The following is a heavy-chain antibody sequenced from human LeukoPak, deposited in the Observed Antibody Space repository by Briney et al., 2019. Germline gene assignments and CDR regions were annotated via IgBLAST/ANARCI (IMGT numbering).Heavy chain of an antibody. J-gene: IGHJ6*03. Sequence: ASVKVSCKASGYTFTGYYMHWVRQAPGQGLEWMGWINPNSGGTNYAQKLQGRVTMTRDTSISTAYMELSRLRSDDTAVYYCARGLEVGRYYYMDVWGKGTTVTVSS. V-gene: IGHV1-2*02. D-gene: IGHD3/OR15-3a*01. CDR2: INPNSGGT. CDR1: GYTFTGYY. CDR3: ARGLEVGRYYYMDV.